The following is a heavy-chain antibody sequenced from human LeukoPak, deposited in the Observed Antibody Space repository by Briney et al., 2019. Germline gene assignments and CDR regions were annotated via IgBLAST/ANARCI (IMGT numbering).Heavy chain of an antibody. CDR2: IKSKTDGGTT. J-gene: IGHJ4*02. CDR1: GFTFSNAW. V-gene: IGHV3-15*01. D-gene: IGHD6-19*01. CDR3: TTGLGAVAGTYYFDY. Sequence: GGSLRLSCAASGFTFSNAWMSWVRQAPGKGLEWVGRIKSKTDGGTTDYAAPVKGGFTISRDDSKNTLYLQMNSLKTEDTAVYYCTTGLGAVAGTYYFDYWGQGTLVTVSS.